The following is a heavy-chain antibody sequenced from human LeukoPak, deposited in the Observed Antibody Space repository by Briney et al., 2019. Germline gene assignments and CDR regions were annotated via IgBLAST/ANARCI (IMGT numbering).Heavy chain of an antibody. CDR1: GFTFSSYW. V-gene: IGHV3-74*01. D-gene: IGHD6-13*01. Sequence: GGSLRLSCAASGFTFSSYWMHWVRQAPGKGLVWVSRINTDGSSTSYTDSVKGLSTISRDNAKNTLYLQMSSLRAEDTAVYYCARRPIAAAASFDPWGQGTLVTVSS. J-gene: IGHJ5*02. CDR3: ARRPIAAAASFDP. CDR2: INTDGSST.